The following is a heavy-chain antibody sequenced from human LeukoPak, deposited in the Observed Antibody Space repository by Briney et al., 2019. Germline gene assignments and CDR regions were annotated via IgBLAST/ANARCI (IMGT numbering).Heavy chain of an antibody. CDR2: IYHSGST. CDR1: GGSISSGGYY. V-gene: IGHV4-30-2*01. Sequence: SETLSLTCTVSGGSISSGGYYWSWIRQPPGKGLEWIGYIYHSGSTYYNPSLKSRVTISVDRPKNQFSLKLSSVTAADTAVYYCARDREYYFDYWGQGTLVAVSS. J-gene: IGHJ4*02. CDR3: ARDREYYFDY.